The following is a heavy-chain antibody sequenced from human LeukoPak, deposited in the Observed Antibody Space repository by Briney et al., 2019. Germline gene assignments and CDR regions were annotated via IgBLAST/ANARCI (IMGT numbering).Heavy chain of an antibody. D-gene: IGHD5-12*01. J-gene: IGHJ4*02. V-gene: IGHV3-74*01. CDR2: ITSDGSST. Sequence: PGGSLRLSCAASQFTFSSYWMHWVRQAPGKGLVWVSFITSDGSSTSYADYVMGRFTISRDNAKNMLYLQMNSLRAEDTAVYYCARDGSLPDYWGQGTLVTVSS. CDR1: QFTFSSYW. CDR3: ARDGSLPDY.